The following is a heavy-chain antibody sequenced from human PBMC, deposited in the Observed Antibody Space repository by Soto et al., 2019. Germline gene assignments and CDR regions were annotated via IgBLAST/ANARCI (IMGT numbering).Heavy chain of an antibody. Sequence: QVQLQQWGAGLLKPSETLSLTCAVYGGSFSGHYWNWIRQPPGKGLEWIGEINHVGGTNYNPSLKSRVTISLDTSKNHYSLRLASVTAADTAVYYCARGHYDLWSGYRPRGHFDYWGQGTLVTVSS. V-gene: IGHV4-34*01. J-gene: IGHJ4*02. D-gene: IGHD3-3*01. CDR3: ARGHYDLWSGYRPRGHFDY. CDR1: GGSFSGHY. CDR2: INHVGGT.